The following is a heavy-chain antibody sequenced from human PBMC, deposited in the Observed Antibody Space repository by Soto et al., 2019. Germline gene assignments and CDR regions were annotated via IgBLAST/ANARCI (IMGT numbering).Heavy chain of an antibody. CDR2: IWYDGSNK. J-gene: IGHJ6*02. D-gene: IGHD6-19*01. CDR3: ARDWGSSGWYVDYYYYGMDV. CDR1: GFTFSSYG. V-gene: IGHV3-33*01. Sequence: GGSLRLSCAASGFTFSSYGMHWVRQAPGKGLEWVAVIWYDGSNKYYADSVKGRFTISRDNSKNTLYLQMNSLRAEDTAVYYCARDWGSSGWYVDYYYYGMDVWGQGTTVTVSS.